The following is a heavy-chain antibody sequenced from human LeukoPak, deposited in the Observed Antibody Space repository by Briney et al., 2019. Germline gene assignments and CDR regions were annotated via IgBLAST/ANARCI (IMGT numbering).Heavy chain of an antibody. D-gene: IGHD6-13*01. V-gene: IGHV3-53*01. CDR2: IYSGGST. CDR3: ARDRSWPSYFDY. J-gene: IGHJ4*02. CDR1: GFTVSSNY. Sequence: GGSLRLSCAASGFTVSSNYMSWVRQAPGKGLEWVSVIYSGGSTYYADSVKGRFTISRDNPKNTLYLQMNSLRAEDTAVYYCARDRSWPSYFDYWGQGTLVTVSS.